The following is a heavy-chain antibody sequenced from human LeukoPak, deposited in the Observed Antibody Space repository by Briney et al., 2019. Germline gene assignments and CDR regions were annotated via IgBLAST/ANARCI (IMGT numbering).Heavy chain of an antibody. CDR2: IYTSGST. CDR3: ARDEPYYYDSSGYYDIWFDP. J-gene: IGHJ5*02. Sequence: SETLSLTCTVSGGSISSYYWSWLRQPAGKGGEWIGRIYTSGSTNYNPSLKSPVTMSVVTSKIQFSLKLSSVTAADTGVYYCARDEPYYYDSSGYYDIWFDPWGQGTLVTVSS. D-gene: IGHD3-22*01. CDR1: GGSISSYY. V-gene: IGHV4-4*07.